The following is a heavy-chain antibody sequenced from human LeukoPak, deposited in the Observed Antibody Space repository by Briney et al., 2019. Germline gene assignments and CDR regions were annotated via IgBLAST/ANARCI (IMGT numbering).Heavy chain of an antibody. Sequence: GGSLRLSCAASGFTFSSYWMHWVRQAPGKGLVWVSRINSDGSSTSYADSVKGRFTISRDNAKNTLYLQMNSLRAEDTAVYYCAREDGYHDFWGTNYYYYGMDVWGQGTTVTVSS. CDR3: AREDGYHDFWGTNYYYYGMDV. J-gene: IGHJ6*02. V-gene: IGHV3-74*01. D-gene: IGHD3/OR15-3a*01. CDR2: INSDGSST. CDR1: GFTFSSYW.